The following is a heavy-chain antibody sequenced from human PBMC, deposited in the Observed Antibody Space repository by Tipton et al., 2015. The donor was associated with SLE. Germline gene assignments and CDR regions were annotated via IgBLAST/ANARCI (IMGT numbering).Heavy chain of an antibody. Sequence: TLSLTCAVYGGSFSGYYWSWIRQSPGKGLEWIGEINHSGSTNNNPSLKSRVTISVDTSKNQFSLKLSSVTAADTAVYYCARGWMKGGSGRGVATRPRASDIWGQGTMVTVSS. CDR1: GGSFSGYY. V-gene: IGHV4-34*01. CDR2: INHSGST. J-gene: IGHJ3*02. CDR3: ARGWMKGGSGRGVATRPRASDI. D-gene: IGHD6-6*01.